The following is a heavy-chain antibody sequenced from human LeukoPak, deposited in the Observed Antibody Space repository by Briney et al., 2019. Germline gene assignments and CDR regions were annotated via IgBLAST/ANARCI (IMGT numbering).Heavy chain of an antibody. CDR3: ARVSNPPPKWDWLLWGPLSFDY. J-gene: IGHJ4*02. D-gene: IGHD3/OR15-3a*01. V-gene: IGHV3-21*01. CDR2: ISSSSSYI. Sequence: PGGSLRLSCAASGFTFSSYSMNWVRQAPGKGLEWVTSISSSSSYIYYADSVKGRFTISRDNAKNSLYLQMNSLRAEDTAVYYCARVSNPPPKWDWLLWGPLSFDYWGQGTLVTVSS. CDR1: GFTFSSYS.